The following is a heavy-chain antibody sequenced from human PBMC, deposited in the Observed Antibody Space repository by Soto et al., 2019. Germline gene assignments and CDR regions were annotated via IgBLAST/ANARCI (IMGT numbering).Heavy chain of an antibody. J-gene: IGHJ6*02. CDR3: ASGEYSSSRPGYYGLDV. Sequence: QVQLQESGPGLVKPSETLSLTCTVSGGSISSYSWSWIRQPPGRGLEWIGYIYYIGSTSYNPSLNSRVTISVDTSKNQFSLKLSSVPAADTAVYFCASGEYSSSRPGYYGLDVWGQGTMVTVSS. CDR1: GGSISSYS. CDR2: IYYIGST. D-gene: IGHD6-6*01. V-gene: IGHV4-59*01.